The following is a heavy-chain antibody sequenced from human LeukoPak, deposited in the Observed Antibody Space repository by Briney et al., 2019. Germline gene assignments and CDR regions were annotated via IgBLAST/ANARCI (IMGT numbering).Heavy chain of an antibody. Sequence: SETLSLTCTVSGGSVSSRIYYWSWIRQPPGKGLEWIGYIYHSGSTNYNPSLKSRVTISVDTSKNQFSLKLSSVTAADTAVYYCARQPYCGGDCYWFDYWGQGTLVTVSS. J-gene: IGHJ4*02. CDR2: IYHSGST. V-gene: IGHV4-61*01. D-gene: IGHD2-21*02. CDR1: GGSVSSRIYY. CDR3: ARQPYCGGDCYWFDY.